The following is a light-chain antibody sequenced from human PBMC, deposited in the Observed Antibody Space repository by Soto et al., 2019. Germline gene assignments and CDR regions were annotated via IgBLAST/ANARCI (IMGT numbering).Light chain of an antibody. CDR1: KLGDKY. Sequence: SYELTQPPSVSVSPGQTASITCSGDKLGDKYACWYQQKPGQSPVLVIYQDTKRPSGIPERFSGSYSGNTATLTISGTQAMDEADYYCQAWDSINGVVFGGGTKLTVL. CDR3: QAWDSINGVV. CDR2: QDT. J-gene: IGLJ2*01. V-gene: IGLV3-1*01.